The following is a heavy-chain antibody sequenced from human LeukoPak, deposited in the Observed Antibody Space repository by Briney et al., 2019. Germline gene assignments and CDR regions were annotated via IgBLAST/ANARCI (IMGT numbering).Heavy chain of an antibody. V-gene: IGHV3-7*01. Sequence: GGSLRLSCAAFGFTFSNYWMNWVCQAQGKRLQWVASIKPDGSVTYFLDSVKGRFSISRDNAKNSVYLQMNNLRAEDTAVYYCERAGTGLDYWGQGTLVTVAS. CDR3: ERAGTGLDY. D-gene: IGHD2-8*02. CDR2: IKPDGSVT. CDR1: GFTFSNYW. J-gene: IGHJ4*02.